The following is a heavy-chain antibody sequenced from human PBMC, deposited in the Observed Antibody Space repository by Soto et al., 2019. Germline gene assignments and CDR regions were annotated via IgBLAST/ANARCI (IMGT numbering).Heavy chain of an antibody. V-gene: IGHV3-30-3*01. CDR2: ISYDEGNK. CDR3: VRAHYDFYGYYYYGMDV. J-gene: IGHJ6*02. D-gene: IGHD3-3*01. Sequence: GGSLRLSCAASGFTFSSYAMHWIRQAPGKGLEWVAVISYDEGNKYYADSVKGRFTISRDSSKNTLSLQMSSLRPEDTAVYYCVRAHYDFYGYYYYGMDVWGQGTRVTVSS. CDR1: GFTFSSYA.